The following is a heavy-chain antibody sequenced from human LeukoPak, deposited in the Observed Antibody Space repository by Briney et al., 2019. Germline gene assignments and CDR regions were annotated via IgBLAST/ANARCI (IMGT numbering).Heavy chain of an antibody. Sequence: GASVKVSCKASGYTFTSYAMHWVRQAPGQRLEWMGWINAGNGNTKYSQKFQGRVTITRDTSASTAYMELSSLRSDDTAVYYCAREAEPPYYYDSSGYYPPRYYFDYWGQGTLVTVSS. CDR3: AREAEPPYYYDSSGYYPPRYYFDY. D-gene: IGHD3-22*01. V-gene: IGHV1-3*01. CDR1: GYTFTSYA. CDR2: INAGNGNT. J-gene: IGHJ4*02.